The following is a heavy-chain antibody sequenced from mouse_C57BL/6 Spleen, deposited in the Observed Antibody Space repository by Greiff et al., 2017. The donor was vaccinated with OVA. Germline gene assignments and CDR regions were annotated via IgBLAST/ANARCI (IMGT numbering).Heavy chain of an antibody. V-gene: IGHV5-9-1*02. D-gene: IGHD1-3*01. Sequence: EVQLVESGAGLVKPGGSLKLSCAASGFTFSSYAMSWVRQTPEKRLEWVAYISSGGDYIYYADTVKGRFTISRDNARNTLYLQMSSLKSEDTAMYYCTRESSSYWYFDVWGTGTTVTVSS. CDR3: TRESSSYWYFDV. CDR1: GFTFSSYA. J-gene: IGHJ1*03. CDR2: ISSGGDYI.